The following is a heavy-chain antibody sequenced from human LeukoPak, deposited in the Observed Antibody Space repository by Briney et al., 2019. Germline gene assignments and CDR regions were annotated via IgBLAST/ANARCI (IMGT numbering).Heavy chain of an antibody. CDR2: ISWDGGST. J-gene: IGHJ6*03. V-gene: IGHV3-43D*03. CDR3: AKEAAAGYYYYYYMDV. Sequence: GGSLRLSCAASGFTFDDYAMHWVRHAPGKGLEWVSLISWDGGSTYYADSVKGRFTISRDNSKNSLYLQMNSLRAEDTALYYCAKEAAAGYYYYYYMDVWGKGTTVTVSS. CDR1: GFTFDDYA. D-gene: IGHD6-13*01.